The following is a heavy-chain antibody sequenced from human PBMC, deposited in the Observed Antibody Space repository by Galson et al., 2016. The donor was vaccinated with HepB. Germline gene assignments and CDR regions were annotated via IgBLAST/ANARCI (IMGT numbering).Heavy chain of an antibody. V-gene: IGHV4-39*01. J-gene: IGHJ3*02. D-gene: IGHD6-13*01. CDR1: GGSIDSHNYH. Sequence: ETLSLTCTVSGGSIDSHNYHWGWIRQPPGKGLEWIATIHYSGNTYYNPSLKSRVAISTDTSTNQFSLRLSSVTAADTSVYYCARHRATYSSPDVFDIWGQGTMVIVSS. CDR2: IHYSGNT. CDR3: ARHRATYSSPDVFDI.